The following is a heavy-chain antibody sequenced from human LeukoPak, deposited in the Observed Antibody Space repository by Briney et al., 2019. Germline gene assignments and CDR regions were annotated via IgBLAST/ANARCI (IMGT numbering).Heavy chain of an antibody. CDR1: GFTVSSNY. J-gene: IGHJ4*02. CDR3: ARDGGGWGNPQLKGDY. Sequence: GGSLRLSCAASGFTVSSNYMSWVRQAPGKGLEWVSYISSSGSTIYYADSVKGRFTISRDNAKNSLYLQMNSLRAEDTAVYYCARDGGGWGNPQLKGDYWGQGTLVTVSS. V-gene: IGHV3-11*01. CDR2: ISSSGSTI. D-gene: IGHD3-16*01.